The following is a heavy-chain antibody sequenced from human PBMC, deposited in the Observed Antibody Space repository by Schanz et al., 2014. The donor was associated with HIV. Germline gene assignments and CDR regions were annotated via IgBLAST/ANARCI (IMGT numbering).Heavy chain of an antibody. J-gene: IGHJ4*02. Sequence: QVQLVESGGGLVKPGGSLRLSCAASGFTFNDYYMTWIRQAPGKGLEWVSYISDTGTTTYYADSVNGRFTISRDNAKNSMFLQMNSLRGEDTAVYYCARGGGSGSYFAGYHFDYWGQGTLVTVSS. CDR2: ISDTGTTT. V-gene: IGHV3-11*01. CDR1: GFTFNDYY. CDR3: ARGGGSGSYFAGYHFDY. D-gene: IGHD1-26*01.